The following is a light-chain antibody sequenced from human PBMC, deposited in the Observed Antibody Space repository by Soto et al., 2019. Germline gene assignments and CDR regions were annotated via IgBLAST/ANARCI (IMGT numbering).Light chain of an antibody. CDR1: NIGSRS. V-gene: IGLV3-21*02. CDR3: QVWISDHLV. Sequence: SYELTQPPSVSVAPGQTARINCGGDNIGSRSVHWYQQKPGQAPVLVVYDDRDRPSGIPDRFSGSNSGNTATLTISRVEAGDEADFYCQVWISDHLVFGGGTKVTVL. CDR2: DDR. J-gene: IGLJ3*02.